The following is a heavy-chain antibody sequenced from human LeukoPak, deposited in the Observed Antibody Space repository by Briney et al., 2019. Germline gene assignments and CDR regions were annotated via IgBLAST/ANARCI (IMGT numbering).Heavy chain of an antibody. V-gene: IGHV6-1*01. CDR1: GDSVSSNSAA. D-gene: IGHD3-10*01. CDR3: ARARYYGSVSSYNWFDP. Sequence: SQTLSLTCALSGDSVSSNSAAWNWISQSPSRGLEWLGRTYYRSKWYNDYAVSVKSRMTINPDTSKNQFSLQLNSVTPEDTAVYYCARARYYGSVSSYNWFDPWGQGTLVTVSS. J-gene: IGHJ5*02. CDR2: TYYRSKWYN.